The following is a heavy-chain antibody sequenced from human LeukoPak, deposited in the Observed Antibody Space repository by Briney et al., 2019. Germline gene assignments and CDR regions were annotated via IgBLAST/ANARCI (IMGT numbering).Heavy chain of an antibody. CDR2: IKQDGSEK. CDR1: GFTFSSFW. J-gene: IGHJ4*02. V-gene: IGHV3-7*01. D-gene: IGHD3-22*01. CDR3: AKGRDYYDSSGYYFDY. Sequence: GGSLRLSCAASGFTFSSFWMSWVRQAPGKGLEWVANIKQDGSEKYYVDSVKGRFTISRDNAKNSVHLQMNSLRAEDTAVYYCAKGRDYYDSSGYYFDYWGQGTLVTVSS.